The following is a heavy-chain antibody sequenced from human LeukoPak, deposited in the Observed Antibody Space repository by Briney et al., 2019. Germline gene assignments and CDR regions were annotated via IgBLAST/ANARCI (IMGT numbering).Heavy chain of an antibody. D-gene: IGHD6-6*01. CDR2: INPNSGGT. J-gene: IGHJ4*02. V-gene: IGHV1-2*02. CDR1: GYTFTGYY. CDR3: ARDQGKQLVLYYFDY. Sequence: VASVKVSCKASGYTFTGYYMHWVRQAPGQGLEWMGWINPNSGGTNYAQKFQGRVTMTRDTSISTAYIELSRLRSDDTAVYYCARDQGKQLVLYYFDYWGQGTLVTVSS.